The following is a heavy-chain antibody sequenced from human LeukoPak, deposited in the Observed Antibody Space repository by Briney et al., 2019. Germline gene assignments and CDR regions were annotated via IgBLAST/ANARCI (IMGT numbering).Heavy chain of an antibody. CDR1: GGSISSRSYY. J-gene: IGHJ4*02. Sequence: SETLSLTCTVSGGSISSRSYYWGWIRQPPGKGLEWIGSIYYSGSTYYNPSLKSRVTISVDTSKNQFSLKLSSVTAADTAVYYCARDSGICIDYWGQGTLVTVSS. V-gene: IGHV4-39*07. CDR2: IYYSGST. CDR3: ARDSGICIDY. D-gene: IGHD3-10*01.